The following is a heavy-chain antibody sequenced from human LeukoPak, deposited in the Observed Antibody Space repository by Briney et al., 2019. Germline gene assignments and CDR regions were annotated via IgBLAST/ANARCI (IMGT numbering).Heavy chain of an antibody. D-gene: IGHD3-22*01. CDR3: ARELYDSSGGYFDY. V-gene: IGHV3-7*01. CDR2: IKQDGSEK. J-gene: IGHJ4*02. Sequence: GGSLRLSCAASGFTFSSYWMSWVRQAPGKGLEWVANIKQDGSEKYYVDSVKGRFTISRDNAKNSLYLQMNSLRAEDTAVYYCARELYDSSGGYFDYWGQGTLVTVSS. CDR1: GFTFSSYW.